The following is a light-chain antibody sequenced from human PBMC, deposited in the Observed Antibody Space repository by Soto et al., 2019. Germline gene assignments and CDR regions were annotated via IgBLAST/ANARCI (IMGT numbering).Light chain of an antibody. CDR1: QSVSSNY. Sequence: VLTKSPGTLSLSPGERATLSCRASQSVSSNYLAWYQQKPGQAPSLLIYGASTRATGIPDRFSGSGSGTDFTLTISRLEPEDSAVYYCQQYGSSPTWTVGQGTKVNIK. CDR2: GAS. J-gene: IGKJ1*01. V-gene: IGKV3-20*01. CDR3: QQYGSSPTWT.